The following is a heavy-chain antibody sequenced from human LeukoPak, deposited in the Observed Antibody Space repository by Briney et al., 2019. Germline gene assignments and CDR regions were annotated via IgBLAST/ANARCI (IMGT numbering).Heavy chain of an antibody. CDR2: ISSSSSTI. CDR1: GFTFSSYS. Sequence: SGGSLRLSCAASGFTFSSYSMNWVRQAPGKGLEWVSYISSSSSTIYYADSVKGRFTISRDNAKNSLYLQMNSLRAEDTAVYYCARDISSAGFGNVPYYFDYWGQGTLVTVSS. J-gene: IGHJ4*02. CDR3: ARDISSAGFGNVPYYFDY. V-gene: IGHV3-48*01. D-gene: IGHD3-10*01.